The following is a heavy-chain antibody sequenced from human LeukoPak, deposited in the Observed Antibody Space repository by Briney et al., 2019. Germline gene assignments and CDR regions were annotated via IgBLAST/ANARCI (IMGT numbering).Heavy chain of an antibody. CDR3: TTDRGYSGYAFGVDY. Sequence: SETLSLNCSVSGYSIRSGYYWGWIRQSPGKGLEWIGSFYQDGNTYYNPSLKNRVTISVDTSKNQFSLKLSSVTAADTAVYYCTTDRGYSGYAFGVDYWGQGTLVTVSS. CDR1: GYSIRSGYY. CDR2: FYQDGNT. D-gene: IGHD5-12*01. J-gene: IGHJ4*02. V-gene: IGHV4-38-2*02.